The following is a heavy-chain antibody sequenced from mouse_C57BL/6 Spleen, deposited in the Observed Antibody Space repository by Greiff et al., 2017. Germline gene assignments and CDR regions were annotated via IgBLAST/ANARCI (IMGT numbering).Heavy chain of an antibody. D-gene: IGHD2-1*01. J-gene: IGHJ4*01. CDR1: GYTFTSYW. CDR2: INPSSGYT. CDR3: AGGDYGNYDARDY. Sequence: VQLQQSGAELAKPGASVKLSCKASGYTFTSYWMHWVKQRPGQGLEWIGYINPSSGYTKYNQKFKDKATLTADKSSSTAYMQLSSLTYEDSAVYYCAGGDYGNYDARDYWGQGTSVTVSS. V-gene: IGHV1-7*01.